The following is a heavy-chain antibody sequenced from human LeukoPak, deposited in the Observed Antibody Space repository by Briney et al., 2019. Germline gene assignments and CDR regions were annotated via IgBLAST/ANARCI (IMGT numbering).Heavy chain of an antibody. CDR2: ISSSSSYI. D-gene: IGHD6-13*01. Sequence: GGSLRLSCAASGFTFSSYWMCWVRQAPGKGLEWVSSISSSSSYIYYADSVKGRFTISRDNAKNSLYLQMNSPRAEDTAVYYCARSYASSSLDAFDIRGQGTMVTVSS. CDR3: ARSYASSSLDAFDI. V-gene: IGHV3-21*01. J-gene: IGHJ3*02. CDR1: GFTFSSYW.